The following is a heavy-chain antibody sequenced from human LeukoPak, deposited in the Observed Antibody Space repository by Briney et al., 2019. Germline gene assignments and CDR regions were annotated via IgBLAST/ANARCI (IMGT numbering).Heavy chain of an antibody. CDR2: IIPIFGTA. D-gene: IGHD6-19*01. CDR1: GGTFSSYA. Sequence: SXKVSCKASGGTFSSYAISWVRQAPGQGLEWMGGIIPIFGTANYAQKFQGRVTITADESTSTAYMELSSLRSEDTAVYYCAMAGYSSGWYDYSFDYWGQGTLVTVSS. CDR3: AMAGYSSGWYDYSFDY. V-gene: IGHV1-69*01. J-gene: IGHJ4*02.